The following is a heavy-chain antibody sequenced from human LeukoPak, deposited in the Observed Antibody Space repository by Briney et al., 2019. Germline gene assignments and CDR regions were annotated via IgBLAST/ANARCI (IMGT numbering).Heavy chain of an antibody. CDR1: GYTFTSYG. CDR3: ARDHLDIVVVPAAMYY. CDR2: ISAYNGNT. J-gene: IGHJ4*02. Sequence: ASVKVSCKASGYTFTSYGISWVRQAPGQGLEWMGWISAYNGNTNYAQKLQGRVTMTTDTSTSTAYMELRSLRPDDTAVYYCARDHLDIVVVPAAMYYWGQGTLVTVSS. D-gene: IGHD2-2*03. V-gene: IGHV1-18*01.